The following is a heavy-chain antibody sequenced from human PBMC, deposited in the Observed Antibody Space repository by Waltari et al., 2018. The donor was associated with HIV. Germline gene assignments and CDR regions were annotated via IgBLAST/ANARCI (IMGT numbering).Heavy chain of an antibody. CDR3: ATAQICSTSSCYDC. CDR1: GYTLTELS. CDR2: FDPEDAET. V-gene: IGHV1-24*01. Sequence: QVQLVQSGAEVKKPGASVKVSCKVSGYTLTELSMHWLRQAPGKGLEWMGGFDPEDAETIYAQKFQGRGTMTEDTSTDTAYMGLSGLRSADTALYYCATAQICSTSSCYDCWGQGTLVTVSS. J-gene: IGHJ4*02. D-gene: IGHD2-2*01.